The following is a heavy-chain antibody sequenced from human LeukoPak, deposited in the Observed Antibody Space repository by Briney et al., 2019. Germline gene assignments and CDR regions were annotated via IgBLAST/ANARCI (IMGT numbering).Heavy chain of an antibody. CDR3: VRVRSSSWYDY. D-gene: IGHD6-13*01. CDR1: GFPISTSW. V-gene: IGHV3-74*01. Sequence: PGGSLRLSSAASGFPISTSWMHSVRQDRGRWLVCVSRIRSDGSTTTYADSVKGRFTISRDNAKNTLYLQMNSLRVEDTAVYYCVRVRSSSWYDYWGQGALVTVSS. CDR2: IRSDGSTT. J-gene: IGHJ4*02.